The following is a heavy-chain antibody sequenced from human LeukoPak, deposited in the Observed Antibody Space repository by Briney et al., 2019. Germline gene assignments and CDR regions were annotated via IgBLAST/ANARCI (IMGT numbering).Heavy chain of an antibody. Sequence: ASVKVSCKASGYTFTSYGISWVRQAPGQGLEWMGWISAYNGNTNYAQKLQGRVTMTTDTSTSTGYMELRSLRSDDTAVYYCARAYYDILTGYVNWFDPWGQGTLVTVSS. CDR2: ISAYNGNT. CDR3: ARAYYDILTGYVNWFDP. J-gene: IGHJ5*02. V-gene: IGHV1-18*04. CDR1: GYTFTSYG. D-gene: IGHD3-9*01.